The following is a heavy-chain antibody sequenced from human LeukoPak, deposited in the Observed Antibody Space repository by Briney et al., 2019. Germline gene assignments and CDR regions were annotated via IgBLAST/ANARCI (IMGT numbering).Heavy chain of an antibody. V-gene: IGHV3-30*04. CDR3: ARTPLYSSSWLDY. CDR1: GFTFSSYA. J-gene: IGHJ4*02. D-gene: IGHD6-13*01. CDR2: ISYDGSDK. Sequence: TGGSLRLSCAASGFTFSSYAMHWVRQAPGKGLEWVAVISYDGSDKYYADSVKGRFTISRDNSKNTLYLQMNSLRAEDTAVYYCARTPLYSSSWLDYWGQGTLVTVSS.